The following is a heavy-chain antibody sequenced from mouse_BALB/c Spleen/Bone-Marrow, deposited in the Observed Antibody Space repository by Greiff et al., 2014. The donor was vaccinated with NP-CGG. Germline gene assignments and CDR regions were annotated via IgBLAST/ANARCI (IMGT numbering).Heavy chain of an antibody. V-gene: IGHV1S137*01. J-gene: IGHJ4*01. D-gene: IGHD2-14*01. Sequence: QVQLQQSGAKLVRPGVSVKISRKGSGYTFTDHAMHWVKRSHAKSLEWIGLISGYYGDAIYNQKFKGKATMTVDKSSSTAYMELARLTSEDSAIYYCARSGKVRNAMDYWGQGTSVTVSS. CDR1: GYTFTDHA. CDR2: ISGYYGDA. CDR3: ARSGKVRNAMDY.